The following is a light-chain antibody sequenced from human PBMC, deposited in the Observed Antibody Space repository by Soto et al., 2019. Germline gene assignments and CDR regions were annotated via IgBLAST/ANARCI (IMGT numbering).Light chain of an antibody. CDR2: GAF. CDR3: LQDYSWPWT. Sequence: AIQMTQSPSSLSASVGDRVTITPRASQAVGHSVGWYQQKPGKAPTFLIYGAFSLQTGIPSRFSGSGYGTEFTLTINSLLPEDFATYFCLQDYSWPWTFGQGTKVDIK. CDR1: QAVGHS. J-gene: IGKJ1*01. V-gene: IGKV1-6*01.